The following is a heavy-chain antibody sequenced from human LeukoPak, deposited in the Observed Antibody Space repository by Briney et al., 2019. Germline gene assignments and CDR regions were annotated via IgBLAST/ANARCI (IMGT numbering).Heavy chain of an antibody. CDR2: ISAYNGNT. D-gene: IGHD6-19*01. J-gene: IGHJ4*02. V-gene: IGHV1-18*01. CDR1: GYTFTSYG. Sequence: ASVKVSCKASGYTFTSYGISWVRQAPGQGLEWMGWISAYNGNTNYAQKLQGRVTMTTDTSTSTAYMELRSLRSDDTAVYYCARAAGVDTAVAGDFDYWGQGTLVTVSS. CDR3: ARAAGVDTAVAGDFDY.